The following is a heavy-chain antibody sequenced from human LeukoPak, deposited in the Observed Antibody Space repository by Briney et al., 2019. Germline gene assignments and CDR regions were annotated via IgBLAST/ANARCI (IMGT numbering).Heavy chain of an antibody. CDR1: GGSFSGYY. CDR3: ASLLNVAGYSGYDSDY. V-gene: IGHV4-34*01. Sequence: SETLSLTCAVYGGSFSGYYWSWIRQPPGKGLDRIGEINHSGSTNYNPSLKSRVTISVDTSKNQFSLKLSSVTAADTAVYYCASLLNVAGYSGYDSDYWGQGTLVTVSS. J-gene: IGHJ4*02. CDR2: INHSGST. D-gene: IGHD5-12*01.